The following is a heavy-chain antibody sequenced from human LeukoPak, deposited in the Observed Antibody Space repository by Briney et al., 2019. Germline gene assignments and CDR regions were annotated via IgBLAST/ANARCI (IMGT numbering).Heavy chain of an antibody. CDR3: ARGRYYYGSGILDY. Sequence: PSETLSLTCAVYGGSFSGYYWSWIRQPPEKGLEWIGEINHSGSTNYNPSLKSRVTISVDTSKNQFSLKLSSVTAADTAVYYCARGRYYYGSGILDYWGQGTLVTVSS. CDR2: INHSGST. V-gene: IGHV4-34*01. D-gene: IGHD3-10*01. CDR1: GGSFSGYY. J-gene: IGHJ4*02.